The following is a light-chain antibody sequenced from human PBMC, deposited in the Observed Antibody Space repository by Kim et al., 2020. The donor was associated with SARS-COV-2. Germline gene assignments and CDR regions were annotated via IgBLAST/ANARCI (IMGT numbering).Light chain of an antibody. CDR2: EVT. V-gene: IGLV2-8*01. CDR1: SSDVGGYNY. Sequence: GQSITISCTGTSSDVGGYNYVSWYQQHPGKAPKLMIYEVTKRPSGVPDRFSGSKSGNTASLTFSGLQTEDEADYYCSSYTGSGTYVFGTGTKVTVL. CDR3: SSYTGSGTYV. J-gene: IGLJ1*01.